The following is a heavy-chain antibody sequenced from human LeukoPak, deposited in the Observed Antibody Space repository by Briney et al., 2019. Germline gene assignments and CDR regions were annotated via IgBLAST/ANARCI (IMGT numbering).Heavy chain of an antibody. Sequence: ASVKVSCKASGYTFTSYDINWVRQATGQGLEWMGWMNPNSGNTGYAQKFQGRVTMTRNTSISTAYMELSRLRSDDTAVYYCARGLPAQRYGSGRHNWFDPWGQGTLVTVSS. CDR2: MNPNSGNT. CDR1: GYTFTSYD. D-gene: IGHD3-10*01. V-gene: IGHV1-8*01. CDR3: ARGLPAQRYGSGRHNWFDP. J-gene: IGHJ5*02.